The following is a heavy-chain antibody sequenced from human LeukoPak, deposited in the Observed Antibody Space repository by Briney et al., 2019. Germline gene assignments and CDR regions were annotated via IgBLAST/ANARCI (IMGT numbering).Heavy chain of an antibody. CDR1: GGTFSSYA. J-gene: IGHJ4*02. D-gene: IGHD3-22*01. V-gene: IGHV1-69*06. CDR2: IIPVFGTT. CDR3: ARCSPGDSSNFYAVLQY. Sequence: SVKVSCKASGGTFSSYAVSWVRLTPGQGLEWLGGIIPVFGTTIYAQKFQAKVTMTADKSTNTAYLEISSLTSDDTAVYYCARCSPGDSSNFYAVLQYWGQGTQVTVST.